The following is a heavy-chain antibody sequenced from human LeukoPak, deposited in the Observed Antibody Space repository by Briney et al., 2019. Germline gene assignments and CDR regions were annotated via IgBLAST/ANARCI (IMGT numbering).Heavy chain of an antibody. CDR1: GGSISSSSYY. Sequence: SETLSLTCTVPGGSISSSSYYWGWIRQPPGKGLEWIGSIYYSGSTYYNPSLKSRVTISVDTSKDQFSLKLSSVTAADTAVYYCACSPYIAEVPYYFDYWGQGTLVTVSS. V-gene: IGHV4-39*01. D-gene: IGHD6-13*01. CDR3: ACSPYIAEVPYYFDY. J-gene: IGHJ4*02. CDR2: IYYSGST.